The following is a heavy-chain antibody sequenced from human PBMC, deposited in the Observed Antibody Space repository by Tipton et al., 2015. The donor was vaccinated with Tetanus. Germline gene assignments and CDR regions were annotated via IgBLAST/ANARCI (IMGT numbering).Heavy chain of an antibody. D-gene: IGHD2-8*01. CDR3: ARGLRAYGNYFFDY. CDR2: IIPVFRTI. Sequence: QVQLVQSGAEVKKPGPSVKVSCRDTGDTFSSYALIWVRQAPGQGLEWMGGIIPVFRTINYAQKFHGRVTITADKSTTTVYLELGDLRSEDTAVYYCARGLRAYGNYFFDYWGQGTLVAVSS. V-gene: IGHV1-69*06. CDR1: GDTFSSYA. J-gene: IGHJ4*02.